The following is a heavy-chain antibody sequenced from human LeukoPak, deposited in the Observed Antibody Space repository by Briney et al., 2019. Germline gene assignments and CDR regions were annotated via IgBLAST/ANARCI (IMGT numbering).Heavy chain of an antibody. J-gene: IGHJ4*03. V-gene: IGHV3-48*03. CDR2: ISSSGSTI. CDR1: GFTVCSKD. Sequence: GGSLSFTYAASGFTVCSKDMNWVRQAPGKGLEWVSYISSSGSTIYYADSVKGRFTISREHAKNSRHLQMTSLRAEDTAVYYCARDFPTRDKVLYFYSWGHRNPVSVSS. CDR3: ARDFPTRDKVLYFYS.